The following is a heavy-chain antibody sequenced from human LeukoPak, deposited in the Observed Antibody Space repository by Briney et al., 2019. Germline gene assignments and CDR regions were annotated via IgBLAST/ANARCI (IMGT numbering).Heavy chain of an antibody. CDR1: GFTFSSYA. CDR3: ARDLRYDYGDYSHSY. J-gene: IGHJ4*02. D-gene: IGHD4-17*01. Sequence: GRTLRLSCAASGFTFSSYAMHWVRQAPGKGLEWVAVISYDGSNKYYADSVKGRFTISRDNSKNTLYLQMNSLRAEDTAVYYCARDLRYDYGDYSHSYCGQGSMLSVSS. V-gene: IGHV3-30-3*01. CDR2: ISYDGSNK.